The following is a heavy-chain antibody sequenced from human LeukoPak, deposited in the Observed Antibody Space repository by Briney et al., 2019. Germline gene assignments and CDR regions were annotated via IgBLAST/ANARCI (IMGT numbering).Heavy chain of an antibody. J-gene: IGHJ5*02. CDR3: AKRLTASSTWTSLDP. V-gene: IGHV1-8*03. CDR2: MNPNSGNT. Sequence: ASVKVSCKASGYTFTSYDINWVRQATGQGLEWMGWMNPNSGNTGYAQKFQGRVTITRNTSISTAYMELSSLRVEDTAVYYCAKRLTASSTWTSLDPWGQGTLVTVSS. CDR1: GYTFTSYD. D-gene: IGHD1-1*01.